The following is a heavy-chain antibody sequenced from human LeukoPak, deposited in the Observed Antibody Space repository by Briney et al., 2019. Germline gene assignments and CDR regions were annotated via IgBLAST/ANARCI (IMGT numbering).Heavy chain of an antibody. CDR2: ISGSGGST. CDR1: GFTFSSYA. V-gene: IGHV3-23*01. J-gene: IGHJ6*02. Sequence: GGSLRLSCAASGFTFSSYAMSWVRQAPGKGLEWVSAISGSGGSTYYADSVKGRFTISRDNSKNTLYLQMTGLRAEDTAVYYWAKAKAPAGYSSRWYYYYYGMDVWGQGTTVTVSS. CDR3: AKAKAPAGYSSRWYYYYYGMDV. D-gene: IGHD6-19*01.